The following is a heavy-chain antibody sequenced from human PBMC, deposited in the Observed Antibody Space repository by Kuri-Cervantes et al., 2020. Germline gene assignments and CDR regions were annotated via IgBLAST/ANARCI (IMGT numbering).Heavy chain of an antibody. V-gene: IGHV3-30*18. CDR3: AKGSTAAGPFDY. CDR1: GFTFSSYG. D-gene: IGHD6-13*01. CDR2: ISYDGSNK. Sequence: LSLTCAASGFTFSSYGMHWVRQAPGKGLEWVAVISYDGSNKYYADSVKGRFTISRDNSKNTLYLQMNSLRAEDTAVYYCAKGSTAAGPFDYWGQGTLVTVSS. J-gene: IGHJ4*02.